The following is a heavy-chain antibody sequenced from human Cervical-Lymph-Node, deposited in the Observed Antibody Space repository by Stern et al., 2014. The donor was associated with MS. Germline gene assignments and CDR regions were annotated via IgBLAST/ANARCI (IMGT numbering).Heavy chain of an antibody. J-gene: IGHJ6*02. D-gene: IGHD2-2*01. CDR2: ISGYKGDT. CDR1: GYTFSSYG. Sequence: QVQLVQSGAEVKKPGASEKVACKASGYTFSSYGLSWVRQAPGQGLEWMGWISGYKGDTTYAQKFQGRVTMTIDTSTSTSYMELRSLRSDDTAVYYCAREDCSTGNCDSLVYYLYGMDVWGQGTTVIVSS. V-gene: IGHV1-18*01. CDR3: AREDCSTGNCDSLVYYLYGMDV.